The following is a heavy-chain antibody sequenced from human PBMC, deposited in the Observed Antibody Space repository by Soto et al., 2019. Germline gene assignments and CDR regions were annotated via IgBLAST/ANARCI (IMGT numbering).Heavy chain of an antibody. CDR2: ISPYSGHT. D-gene: IGHD3-10*01. CDR1: GYIFTGYG. CDR3: ARGGSCYNTGRGFAGTMYV. J-gene: IGHJ6*02. Sequence: QAQVVQSGDEVKKPGASVKVSCKASGYIFTGYGISWVRQAPGQGLEWMGWISPYSGHTEFAQRLQGRLTLTTDTATTTPFMGLRSVTSDDTAVYYCARGGSCYNTGRGFAGTMYVWGQGTTVTVS. V-gene: IGHV1-18*04.